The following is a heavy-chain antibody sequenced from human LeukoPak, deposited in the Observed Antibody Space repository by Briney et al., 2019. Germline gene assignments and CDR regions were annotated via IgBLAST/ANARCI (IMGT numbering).Heavy chain of an antibody. V-gene: IGHV3-11*01. Sequence: GGSLRLSCAASGFTFSDYYMSWIRQAPGKGLEWVSYISSSGSTIYYADSVKGRFTISRDNAKNSLYLQMNSQRAEDTAVYYCARSKGSSIRSYYYYYGMDVWGQGTTVTVSS. CDR3: ARSKGSSIRSYYYYYGMDV. J-gene: IGHJ6*02. CDR2: ISSSGSTI. CDR1: GFTFSDYY. D-gene: IGHD6-6*01.